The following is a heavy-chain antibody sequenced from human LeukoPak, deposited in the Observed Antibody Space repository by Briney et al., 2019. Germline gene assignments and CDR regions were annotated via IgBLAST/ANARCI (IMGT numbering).Heavy chain of an antibody. CDR1: GFTFSSYG. CDR2: ISYDGSNK. Sequence: AGGSLRLSCAASGFTFSSYGMHWVRQAPGKGLEWVAVISYDGSNKYYADSVKGRFTISRDNSKNTLYLQTNSLRAEDTAVYYCAKEGRCSGGSCYWSQHWGQGTLVTVSS. D-gene: IGHD2-15*01. CDR3: AKEGRCSGGSCYWSQH. J-gene: IGHJ1*01. V-gene: IGHV3-30*18.